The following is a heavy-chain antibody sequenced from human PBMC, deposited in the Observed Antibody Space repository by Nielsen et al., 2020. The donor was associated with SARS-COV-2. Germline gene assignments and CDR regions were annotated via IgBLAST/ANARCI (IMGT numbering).Heavy chain of an antibody. D-gene: IGHD4-17*01. CDR1: GFTVSSNY. CDR2: IYSGGST. CDR3: ARDFDYGDYDGY. V-gene: IGHV3-66*01. Sequence: GGSLRLSCAASGFTVSSNYMSWVRQAPGKGLEWVSVIYSGGSTYYADSVKGRFTISRDNSKNTLYLQMNSLRAEDTAVYYCARDFDYGDYDGYWGQGTLVTVSS. J-gene: IGHJ4*02.